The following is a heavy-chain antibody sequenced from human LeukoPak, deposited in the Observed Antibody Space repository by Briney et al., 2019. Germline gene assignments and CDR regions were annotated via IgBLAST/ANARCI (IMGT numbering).Heavy chain of an antibody. J-gene: IGHJ3*01. V-gene: IGHV3-21*01. CDR2: ISSSSSYI. Sequence: GGSLRLSCAASGFTFSSYSMNWVRQAPGKGLEWVSSISSSSSYIYYADSVKGRFTISRDNAKNSLYLQLDSLRAEDTAVYYCARTVRGIVMPQNAFDVWGQGTMVTASS. CDR3: ARTVRGIVMPQNAFDV. CDR1: GFTFSSYS. D-gene: IGHD1-26*01.